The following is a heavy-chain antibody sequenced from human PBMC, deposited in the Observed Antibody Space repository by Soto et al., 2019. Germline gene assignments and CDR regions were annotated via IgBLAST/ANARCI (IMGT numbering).Heavy chain of an antibody. D-gene: IGHD3-16*01. CDR2: IIPVYGAT. V-gene: IGHV1-69*06. CDR1: GGTFSSYA. CDR3: ARDWVGGSWYFDL. Sequence: QVQLVQSGAEVKKPGSSVKVSCKASGGTFSSYAISWVRQAPGQGLEWMGGIIPVYGATNSAPKFRGRVTFTADKSTATAYMGLSSLTSEDTAVYYCARDWVGGSWYFDLRGRGTLVTVSS. J-gene: IGHJ2*01.